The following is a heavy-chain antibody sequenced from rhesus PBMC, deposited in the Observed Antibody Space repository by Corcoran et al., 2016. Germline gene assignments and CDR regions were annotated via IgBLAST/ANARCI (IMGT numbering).Heavy chain of an antibody. CDR2: ISGSSGST. V-gene: IGHV4-99*01. Sequence: QVQLQESGPGLVKPSETLSLTCAVSGYSISSGYYWGWIRQPPGKGLEYIGYISGSSGSTYYNPSLKSRGSLSKDTSKNQFSLKLSSVTAADTAVYYCAIHGTVGAKDYFDYWGQRVLVTVSS. D-gene: IGHD1-44*02. CDR1: GYSISSGYY. J-gene: IGHJ4*01. CDR3: AIHGTVGAKDYFDY.